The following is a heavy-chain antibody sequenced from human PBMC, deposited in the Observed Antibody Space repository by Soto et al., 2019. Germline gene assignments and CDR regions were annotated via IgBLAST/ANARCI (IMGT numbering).Heavy chain of an antibody. V-gene: IGHV3-13*05. CDR2: IGTAGYP. CDR3: ARGRSSSWYDY. J-gene: IGHJ4*02. D-gene: IGHD6-13*01. CDR1: GFTFSSYD. Sequence: GESLKISCAASGFTFSSYDMHWVRQATGKGLEWVSAIGTAGYPYYPGSVKGRFTISRENAKNSLYLQMNSLRAGDTAVYYCARGRSSSWYDYWGQGTLVTVSS.